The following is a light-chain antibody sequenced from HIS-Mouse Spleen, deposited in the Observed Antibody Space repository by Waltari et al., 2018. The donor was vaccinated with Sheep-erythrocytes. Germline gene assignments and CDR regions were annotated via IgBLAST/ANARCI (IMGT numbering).Light chain of an antibody. Sequence: QSALTQPPSASGSPGQSVTISCTGTSSDVGGYNYVSCYQQHPGKAPKLMIYEVSKRPSGSPDRFSCSKSGNTASLTVSGLQAEDEADYYCAAWDDSLNGVVFGGGTKLTVL. CDR3: AAWDDSLNGVV. CDR1: SSDVGGYNY. CDR2: EVS. V-gene: IGLV2-8*01. J-gene: IGLJ2*01.